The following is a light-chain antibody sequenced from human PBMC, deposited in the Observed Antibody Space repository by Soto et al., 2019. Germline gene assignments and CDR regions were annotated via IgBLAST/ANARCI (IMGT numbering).Light chain of an antibody. CDR2: SNN. V-gene: IGLV1-44*01. Sequence: QSVLTQPPSVSGAPGQRVTISCTGSSSNIGAGYDVHWYQQLPGTAPKLLMYSNNQRPSGVPDRFSGSKSGTSASLAISGLQSEDEADYYCAAWDDSLNGGVFGTGTKLTVL. CDR1: SSNIGAGYD. CDR3: AAWDDSLNGGV. J-gene: IGLJ1*01.